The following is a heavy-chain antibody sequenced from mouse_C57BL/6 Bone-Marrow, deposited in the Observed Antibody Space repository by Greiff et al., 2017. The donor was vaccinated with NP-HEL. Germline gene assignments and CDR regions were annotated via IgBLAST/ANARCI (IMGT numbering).Heavy chain of an antibody. J-gene: IGHJ3*01. V-gene: IGHV8-12*01. CDR3: ARSDWFAY. CDR2: IYWDDDK. CDR1: GFSLSTSGMG. Sequence: VKLVESGPGILQSSQTLSLTCSFSGFSLSTSGMGVSWIRQPSGKGLEWLAHIYWDDDKRYNPSLKSRLTISKDTSRNQVFLKITSVDTADTATYYCARSDWFAYWGQGTLVTVSA.